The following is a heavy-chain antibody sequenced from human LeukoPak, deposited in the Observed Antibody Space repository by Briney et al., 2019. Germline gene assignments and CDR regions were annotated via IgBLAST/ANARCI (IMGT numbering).Heavy chain of an antibody. J-gene: IGHJ4*02. CDR2: INHSGST. V-gene: IGHV4-34*01. CDR1: GGSFSGYY. Sequence: SETLSLTCAVYGGSFSGYYWSWIRQPPGKGLEWIGEINHSGSTNYNPSLKSRVTISVDTSKNQFSLKLSSVTAADMAVYYCARARGYSSRLSPRYWDQGTLVTVSS. D-gene: IGHD6-13*01. CDR3: ARARGYSSRLSPRY.